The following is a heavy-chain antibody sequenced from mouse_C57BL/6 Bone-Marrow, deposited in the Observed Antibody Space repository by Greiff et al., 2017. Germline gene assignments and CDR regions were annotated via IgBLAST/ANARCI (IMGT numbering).Heavy chain of an antibody. CDR2: IDPSDSYT. CDR3: ARNYGSSYVRPYWYFDV. CDR1: GYTFTSYW. Sequence: VKLQQPGAELVMPGASVKLSCKASGYTFTSYWMHWVKQRPGQGLEWIGEIDPSDSYTNYNQKFKGKSTLTVDKSSSTAYMQLSSLTSEDSAVYYCARNYGSSYVRPYWYFDVWGTGTTVTVSS. V-gene: IGHV1-69*01. D-gene: IGHD1-1*01. J-gene: IGHJ1*03.